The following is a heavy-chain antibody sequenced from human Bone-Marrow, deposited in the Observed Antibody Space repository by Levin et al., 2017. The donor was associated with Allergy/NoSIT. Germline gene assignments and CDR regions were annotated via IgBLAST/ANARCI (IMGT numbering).Heavy chain of an antibody. CDR2: VSAYSGNT. V-gene: IGHV1-18*01. CDR3: ARGHFPYYYYGMDV. CDR1: GFTFTTYG. Sequence: ASVKVSCKASGFTFTTYGLTWVRQAPGRGLEGMGWVSAYSGNTNYALNLQDRVTMTTDTATNTAYMELSSLGSDDTAIYYCARGHFPYYYYGMDVWGQGTTVVVSS. J-gene: IGHJ6*02.